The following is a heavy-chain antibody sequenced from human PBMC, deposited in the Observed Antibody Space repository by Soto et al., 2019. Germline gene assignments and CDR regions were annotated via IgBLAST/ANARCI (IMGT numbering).Heavy chain of an antibody. Sequence: QVQLVQSGAEVKKPGSSVKVSCKASGGTFSSYAMSWVRQAPGQGLEWMGGIIPIFGTTNYAQKFQGRVTITADESTSTAYMELSSLRSEDTAVYYCARAPYDYVWGSYRPYFDYWGQGTLVTVSS. D-gene: IGHD3-16*02. V-gene: IGHV1-69*01. CDR2: IIPIFGTT. J-gene: IGHJ4*02. CDR1: GGTFSSYA. CDR3: ARAPYDYVWGSYRPYFDY.